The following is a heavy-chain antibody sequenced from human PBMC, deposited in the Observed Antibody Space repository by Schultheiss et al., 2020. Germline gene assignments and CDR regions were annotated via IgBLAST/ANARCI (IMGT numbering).Heavy chain of an antibody. J-gene: IGHJ4*02. V-gene: IGHV3-21*01. CDR3: ASLGSGSYLPFDY. CDR2: ISRSSSYI. CDR1: GFTFDNYA. D-gene: IGHD1-26*01. Sequence: GGSLRLSCAASGFTFDNYAMTWVRQAPGKGLEWVSSISRSSSYIYYADSMKGRFTISRDNAKNSLYLQMNSLRDEDTAVYYCASLGSGSYLPFDYWGQGTLVTVSS.